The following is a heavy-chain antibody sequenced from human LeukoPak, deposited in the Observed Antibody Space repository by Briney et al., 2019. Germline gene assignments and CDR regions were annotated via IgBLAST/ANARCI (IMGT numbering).Heavy chain of an antibody. CDR2: INWNGGST. V-gene: IGHV3-20*04. CDR3: AKPVAGTGYFDY. D-gene: IGHD6-19*01. Sequence: GSLRLSCAASGLIFDDHGMSWVRQAPGKGLGWVSGINWNGGSTGYADSVKGRFTISRDNAKNSLYLQMNSLRAEDTAVYYCAKPVAGTGYFDYWGQGTLVTVSS. CDR1: GLIFDDHG. J-gene: IGHJ4*02.